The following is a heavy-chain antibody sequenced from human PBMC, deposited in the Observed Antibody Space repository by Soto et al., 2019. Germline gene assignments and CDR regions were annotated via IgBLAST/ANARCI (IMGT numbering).Heavy chain of an antibody. V-gene: IGHV3-48*02. Sequence: EVQLVESGGGLEQPGGSLRLSCAASGFTLSRSHMNWVRQVPGKGLEWVAFISTSSASIYYADSVKGRFTVSRDNANNALLLQMNSLRDADTAVYYCARDGVITGIDSWGQGPRVTVSS. CDR2: ISTSSASI. CDR3: ARDGVITGIDS. CDR1: GFTLSRSH. D-gene: IGHD3-10*01. J-gene: IGHJ4*02.